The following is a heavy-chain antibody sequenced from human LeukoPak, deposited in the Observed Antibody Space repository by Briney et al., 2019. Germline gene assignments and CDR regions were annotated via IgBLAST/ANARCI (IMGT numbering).Heavy chain of an antibody. CDR2: IIPIFGTA. Sequence: ASVKVSCKASGGTFSSYAISWVRQAPGQGLEWVGGIIPIFGTANYAQKFQGRVTITADESTSTDYMELSSLRSEDTAVYYCASLSGGYFATPRGSGMDVWGQGTTVTVAS. D-gene: IGHD1-26*01. CDR3: ASLSGGYFATPRGSGMDV. V-gene: IGHV1-69*13. CDR1: GGTFSSYA. J-gene: IGHJ6*02.